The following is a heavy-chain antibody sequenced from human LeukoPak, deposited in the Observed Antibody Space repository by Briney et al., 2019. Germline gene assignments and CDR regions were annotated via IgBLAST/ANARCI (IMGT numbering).Heavy chain of an antibody. D-gene: IGHD5-12*01. Sequence: PGGSLRLSCAASGFTFSTYWMTWVRQAPGKGLEWVANIKEDGSREYYVDSVKGRFTISRDNAKNSLYLQMDSLTAEDTAVYYCARDSPGYGAYLSWGQGTLVSVSS. J-gene: IGHJ1*01. CDR2: IKEDGSRE. V-gene: IGHV3-7*01. CDR1: GFTFSTYW. CDR3: ARDSPGYGAYLS.